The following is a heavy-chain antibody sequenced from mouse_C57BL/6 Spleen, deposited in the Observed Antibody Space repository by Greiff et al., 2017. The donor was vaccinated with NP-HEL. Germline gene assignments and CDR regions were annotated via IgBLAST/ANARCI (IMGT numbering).Heavy chain of an antibody. D-gene: IGHD2-1*01. CDR3: ARGGSTRGFAY. Sequence: EVKVVESGGGLVKPGGSLKLSCAASGFTFSSYAMSWVRQTPEKRLEWVATISDGGSYTYYPDNVKGRFTISRDNAKNNLYLQMSHLKSEDTAMYYCARGGSTRGFAYWGQGTLVTVSA. CDR1: GFTFSSYA. J-gene: IGHJ3*01. CDR2: ISDGGSYT. V-gene: IGHV5-4*03.